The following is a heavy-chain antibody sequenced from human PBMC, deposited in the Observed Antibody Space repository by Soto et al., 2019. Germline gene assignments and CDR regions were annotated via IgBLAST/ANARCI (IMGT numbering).Heavy chain of an antibody. V-gene: IGHV3-23*01. CDR3: ASSIPAAGTAY. D-gene: IGHD6-13*01. J-gene: IGHJ4*02. CDR2: ISGSGGST. Sequence: EVQLLESGGGLVQPGGSLRLSCAASGFTFSSSAMSWVRQAPGKGLEWVSAISGSGGSTYYADSVKGRFTISRDNSKNTLSLQMNSLRAEDTAVYYCASSIPAAGTAYWGQGTLVSVSS. CDR1: GFTFSSSA.